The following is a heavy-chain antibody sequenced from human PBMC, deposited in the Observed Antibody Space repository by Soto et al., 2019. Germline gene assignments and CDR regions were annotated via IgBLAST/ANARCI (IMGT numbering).Heavy chain of an antibody. CDR1: GGSISSGAYY. J-gene: IGHJ4*02. CDR3: ARRIRPDGDYQYYYDH. Sequence: SETLSLTCTASGGSISSGAYYWSWIRQHPGKGLEWIGYIYYSGSTNYNPSLKSRVTISVDTSKNQFSLKLSSVTAADTAVYYCARRIRPDGDYQYYYDHWGQGTLVTVSS. V-gene: IGHV4-61*08. CDR2: IYYSGST. D-gene: IGHD4-17*01.